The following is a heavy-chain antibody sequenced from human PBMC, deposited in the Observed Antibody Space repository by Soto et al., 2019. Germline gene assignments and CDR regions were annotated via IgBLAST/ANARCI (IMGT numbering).Heavy chain of an antibody. CDR1: GYPVTAYY. Sequence: QLHLVQSGAVVKKPGASVTVSCSASGYPVTAYYMHWVRQAPGRGLEWMGGINPATGAAKYTQTFPGRVTMTRDTCTSTVFMELRGLTSEDTAGFYWARGGGVGVAGSAAFDMWGQGTLVTVSS. V-gene: IGHV1-2*02. D-gene: IGHD3-3*01. CDR3: ARGGGVGVAGSAAFDM. J-gene: IGHJ3*02. CDR2: INPATGAA.